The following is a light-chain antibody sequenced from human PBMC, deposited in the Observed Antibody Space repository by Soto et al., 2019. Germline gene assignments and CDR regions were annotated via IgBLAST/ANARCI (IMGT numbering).Light chain of an antibody. J-gene: IGLJ3*02. CDR3: QSYDSSLSGWV. CDR1: SSNIGAGYD. V-gene: IGLV1-40*01. Sequence: QSVLTQPPSVSGAPGQRVTISCTGSSSNIGAGYDVHWYQQLPGTAPKLLIYGNSNRPSGVPDRFSGSKSGTSASLAITGPQAEDEDEYYCQSYDSSLSGWVFGGGTKLTVL. CDR2: GNS.